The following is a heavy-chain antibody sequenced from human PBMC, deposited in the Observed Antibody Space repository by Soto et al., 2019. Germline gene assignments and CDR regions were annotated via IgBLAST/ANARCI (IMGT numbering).Heavy chain of an antibody. D-gene: IGHD4-4*01. CDR1: GGSFSGYY. J-gene: IGHJ6*02. CDR2: INHSGST. CDR3: ARAGRVTHGWGLVHYYGIDV. Sequence: QVQLQQWGAGLLKPSETLSLTCAVYGGSFSGYYWSWIRQPPGKGLEWIGEINHSGSTNYNPSLKRRANISVDTSKHQFSPTLSSVTAKQTAVYYCARAGRVTHGWGLVHYYGIDVWGQGTTITVSS. V-gene: IGHV4-34*01.